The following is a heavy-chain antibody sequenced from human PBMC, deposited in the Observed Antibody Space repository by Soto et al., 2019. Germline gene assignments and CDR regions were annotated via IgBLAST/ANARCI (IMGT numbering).Heavy chain of an antibody. CDR2: INHSGST. V-gene: IGHV4-34*01. D-gene: IGHD6-19*01. CDR1: GGSFSGYY. CDR3: ARGRPRRAVAGTYRPFDP. J-gene: IGHJ5*02. Sequence: SETLSLTCAVYGGSFSGYYWSWIRQPPGKGLEWIGEINHSGSTNYNPSLKSRVTISVDTSKNQFSLKLSSVTAADTAVYYCARGRPRRAVAGTYRPFDPWRQGILVTVSS.